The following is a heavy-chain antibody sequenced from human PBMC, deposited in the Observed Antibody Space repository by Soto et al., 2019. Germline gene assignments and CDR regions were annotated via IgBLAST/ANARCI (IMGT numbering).Heavy chain of an antibody. J-gene: IGHJ4*02. D-gene: IGHD3-10*01. CDR2: INTDGSSR. CDR1: GFSFSGYW. V-gene: IGHV3-74*01. CDR3: VRAAARGDD. Sequence: VPLVESGGGLVQPGGSLRLSCAASGFSFSGYWMHWVRQAPGKGLVWVSRINTDGSSRTYADSVKGRFTISRDNGKNTLYLQMNSLRVEDTAVYYCVRAAARGDDWGQGTLVTVSS.